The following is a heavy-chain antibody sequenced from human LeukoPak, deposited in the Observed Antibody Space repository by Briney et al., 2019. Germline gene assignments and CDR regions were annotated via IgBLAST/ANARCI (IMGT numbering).Heavy chain of an antibody. Sequence: PSETLSLTCTVSGYSISSGYYWSWIRQPAGKGLEWIGRIYTSGSTNYNPSLKSRVTMSVDTSKNQFSLKLSSVTAADTAVYYCARGIAAAGSYYFDYWGQGTLVTVSS. V-gene: IGHV4-4*07. J-gene: IGHJ4*02. CDR1: GYSISSGYY. CDR3: ARGIAAAGSYYFDY. CDR2: IYTSGST. D-gene: IGHD6-13*01.